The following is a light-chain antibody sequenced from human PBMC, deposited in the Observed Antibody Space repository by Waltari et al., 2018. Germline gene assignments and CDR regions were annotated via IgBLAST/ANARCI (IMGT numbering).Light chain of an antibody. CDR1: QSIDSY. CDR2: AAS. V-gene: IGKV1-39*01. Sequence: DIQMAQSPSSLSASVGDRVTITCRASQSIDSYLNWNQQKPGKAPKLLIYAASTLQSGVPSRFSGSGSGTDFTLTISSLQPEDFATYYCQQSDSIPPQFTFGPGTKVDIK. CDR3: QQSDSIPPQFT. J-gene: IGKJ3*01.